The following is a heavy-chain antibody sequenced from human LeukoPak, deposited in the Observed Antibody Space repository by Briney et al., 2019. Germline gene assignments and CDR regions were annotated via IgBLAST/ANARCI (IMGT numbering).Heavy chain of an antibody. V-gene: IGHV4-34*01. J-gene: IGHJ4*02. CDR3: ARERRPTYYDFWSGYYI. CDR2: INHGGST. Sequence: PSETLSLTCAVYGGSFSGYYWSWIRQPPGKGLEWIGEINHGGSTNYNPSLKSRVTISVDTSKNQFSLKLSSVTAADTAVYYCARERRPTYYDFWSGYYIWGQGTLVTVSS. CDR1: GGSFSGYY. D-gene: IGHD3-3*01.